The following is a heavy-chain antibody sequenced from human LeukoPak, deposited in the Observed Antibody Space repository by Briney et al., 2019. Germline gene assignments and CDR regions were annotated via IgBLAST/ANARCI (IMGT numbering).Heavy chain of an antibody. CDR1: GFTFCSHS. CDR2: ISSRSNDI. J-gene: IGHJ4*02. V-gene: IGHV3-21*01. Sequence: GGSLRLSSVASGFTFCSHSMNWVRQAPGKGLEWVSSISSRSNDIYYADSVKGGFTISRDNAKNSLYLQMNSLRADDTAVYYCARSHPKRGELTEDDYWGQGTLVTVSS. CDR3: ARSHPKRGELTEDDY. D-gene: IGHD1-26*01.